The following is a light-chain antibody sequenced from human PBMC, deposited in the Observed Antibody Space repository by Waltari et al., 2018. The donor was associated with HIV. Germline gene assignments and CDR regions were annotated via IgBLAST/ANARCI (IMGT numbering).Light chain of an antibody. CDR1: MLSGEF. CDR3: QSADSRAIHKF. J-gene: IGLJ2*01. Sequence: SRELTQAPSVSVSPGQTARITCSGHMLSGEFGYWYQQRPGQAPVLVIYRDNQRPPGIPPRFSGSRSGTSFTLTISGVQAEDEADYYCQSADSRAIHKFFGGGTKLTVL. CDR2: RDN. V-gene: IGLV3-25*03.